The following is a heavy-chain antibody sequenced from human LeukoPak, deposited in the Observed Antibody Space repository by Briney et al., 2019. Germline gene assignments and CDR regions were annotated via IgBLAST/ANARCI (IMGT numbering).Heavy chain of an antibody. CDR3: ARDASGSSTGLIDS. J-gene: IGHJ4*02. Sequence: GGSLRLSCAASGFTPRSYSMNWVRQAPGKGLEWVSYISTSSYYIYYADSVKGRFTISRDDANNSLFLQMNSLRAEDTAIYYCARDASGSSTGLIDSWGQGTLVTVSS. CDR1: GFTPRSYS. D-gene: IGHD1-26*01. CDR2: ISTSSYYI. V-gene: IGHV3-21*01.